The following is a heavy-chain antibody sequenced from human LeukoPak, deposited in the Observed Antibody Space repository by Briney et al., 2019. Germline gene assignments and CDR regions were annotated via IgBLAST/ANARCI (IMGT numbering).Heavy chain of an antibody. CDR3: ASGSQFDY. Sequence: KVSCKASGYTFTSYWIGWVRQMPGKGLEWMGIIYPGDSDTRYSPSFQGQVTISADKSISTAYLQWSSLKASDTAMYYCASGSQFDYWGQGTLVTVSS. J-gene: IGHJ4*02. CDR1: GYTFTSYW. CDR2: IYPGDSDT. V-gene: IGHV5-51*01. D-gene: IGHD1-26*01.